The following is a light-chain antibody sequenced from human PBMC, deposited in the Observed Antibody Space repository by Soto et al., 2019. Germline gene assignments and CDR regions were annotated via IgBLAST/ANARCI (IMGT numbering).Light chain of an antibody. Sequence: IVMTQSQATLSVSPGERVILSCRASETVRTNLAWFQQKPGQTPRLIIFGASTRATGIPTRFTGSGSETEFTLTIGSLQSEDLAVYYCQQYYNWPPYTFGQGTKLEIK. J-gene: IGKJ2*01. CDR2: GAS. V-gene: IGKV3-15*01. CDR3: QQYYNWPPYT. CDR1: ETVRTN.